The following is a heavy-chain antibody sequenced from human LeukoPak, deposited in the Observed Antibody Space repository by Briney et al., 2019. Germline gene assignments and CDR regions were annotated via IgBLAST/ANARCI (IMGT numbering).Heavy chain of an antibody. CDR3: ATRNYYGSTGYYY. CDR1: GGSISSDTW. Sequence: PSETLSLTCAVSGGSISSDTWWTWVRQPPGKGLEYIGEIYHRGTTNYNPSLMSRVTISLDKSKNQFSLKLSSVTAVDTAVYYCATRNYYGSTGYYYWGQGTLVTVSS. J-gene: IGHJ4*02. CDR2: IYHRGTT. D-gene: IGHD3-22*01. V-gene: IGHV4-4*02.